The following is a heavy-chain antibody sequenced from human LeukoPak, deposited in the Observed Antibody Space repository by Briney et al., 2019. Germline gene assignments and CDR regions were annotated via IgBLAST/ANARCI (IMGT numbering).Heavy chain of an antibody. D-gene: IGHD6-19*01. J-gene: IGHJ2*01. CDR2: INSDGSST. CDR3: ARGASGSSGWRYWYFDL. V-gene: IGHV3-74*01. Sequence: GGSLRLSCAASGFTFSSYWMHCVRQAPGKGLVWVSRINSDGSSTSYADSVKGRFTISRDNAKNTLYLQMNSLRAEDTAVYYCARGASGSSGWRYWYFDLWGRGTLVTVSS. CDR1: GFTFSSYW.